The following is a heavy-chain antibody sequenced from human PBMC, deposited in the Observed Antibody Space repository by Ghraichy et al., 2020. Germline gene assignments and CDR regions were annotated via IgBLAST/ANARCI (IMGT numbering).Heavy chain of an antibody. J-gene: IGHJ5*02. Sequence: GGSLRLSCVTSGLTFSNAWMIWVRYAPGQGQEWIGRSKIKIHGETTDYSGPVEGRFTIFRDDARSTVYLQMNNLTVEDTAVYYCTPDCAGSSDGYRHAAAWGRGTLVTVSS. V-gene: IGHV3-15*01. CDR3: TPDCAGSSDGYRHAAA. CDR1: GLTFSNAW. D-gene: IGHD6-25*01. CDR2: SKIKIHGETT.